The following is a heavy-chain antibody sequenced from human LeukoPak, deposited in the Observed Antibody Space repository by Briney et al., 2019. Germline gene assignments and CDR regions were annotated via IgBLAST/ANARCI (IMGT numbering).Heavy chain of an antibody. J-gene: IGHJ6*03. CDR3: ARELVRTGFLEWLSSYYYYYMAV. V-gene: IGHV3-7*01. Sequence: GGSLRLSCAASGFTFSGYGMSWVRQAPGKGLEWVSHIKQDRSEKYYVDSVKGRVTISRDNAKNSLYLQMNSLRGEDTAVYYCARELVRTGFLEWLSSYYYYYMAVWGKGPTVTVSS. CDR2: IKQDRSEK. D-gene: IGHD3-3*01. CDR1: GFTFSGYG.